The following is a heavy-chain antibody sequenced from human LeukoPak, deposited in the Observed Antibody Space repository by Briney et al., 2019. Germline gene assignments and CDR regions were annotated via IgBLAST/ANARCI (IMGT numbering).Heavy chain of an antibody. V-gene: IGHV3-23*01. D-gene: IGHD3-10*01. Sequence: PGGSLRLSCAASGFNFSNYAMSWVRQAPGKGLEWVSAIGGSSDFTYYAGNVRGRFTISRDNSKETLYLQMNSLRAEDTAVYYCAKADRGWGVITKDWGQGTLVTVSS. CDR1: GFNFSNYA. CDR3: AKADRGWGVITKD. J-gene: IGHJ4*02. CDR2: IGGSSDFT.